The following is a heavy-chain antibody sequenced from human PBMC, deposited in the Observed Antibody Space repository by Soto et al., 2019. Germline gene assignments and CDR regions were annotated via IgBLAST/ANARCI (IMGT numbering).Heavy chain of an antibody. V-gene: IGHV1-18*01. CDR3: TREGSAPYYYYGMDA. J-gene: IGHJ6*02. Sequence: QVQLEQSAPEVKKPGASVKVSCKASGYTFTTYGISWVRQAPGQGLEWLGWINTHNGNTNYAQNLQGRVIMTADPSTNTAYMELRSLRSDDTAIYYCTREGSAPYYYYGMDAWGQGTTVTVSS. CDR1: GYTFTTYG. CDR2: INTHNGNT. D-gene: IGHD3-10*01.